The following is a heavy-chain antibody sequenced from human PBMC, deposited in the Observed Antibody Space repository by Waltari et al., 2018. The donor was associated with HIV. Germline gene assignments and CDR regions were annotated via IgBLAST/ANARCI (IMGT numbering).Heavy chain of an antibody. V-gene: IGHV4-39*01. CDR1: GGSITSSTYY. J-gene: IGHJ4*02. CDR3: ARHARVSGQMRRPDIAAPFDY. Sequence: QLQLQESGPGLVKPSETLSLTCSVSGGSITSSTYYWGWIRQPPGKGLEWIGSIYYSRSTYYNPSLKSRVTISVDTSKNHFSLKLSSVTAADTAVYYCARHARVSGQMRRPDIAAPFDYWGQGTLVTVSS. D-gene: IGHD6-6*01. CDR2: IYYSRST.